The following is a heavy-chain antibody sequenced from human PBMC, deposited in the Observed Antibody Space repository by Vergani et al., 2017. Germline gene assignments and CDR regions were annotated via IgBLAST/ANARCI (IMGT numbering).Heavy chain of an antibody. J-gene: IGHJ4*02. D-gene: IGHD6-6*01. Sequence: QVQLQESGPGLVKPSQTLSLTCTVSGGSISSGSYYWSWIRQPAGKGLEWIGRIYTSGSTNYNPSLKSRVTISVDTSKNQFSLKRSSVTAADTAVYYCARYSSSSGGFDYWGQGTLVTVSS. CDR1: GGSISSGSYY. CDR3: ARYSSSSGGFDY. CDR2: IYTSGST. V-gene: IGHV4-61*02.